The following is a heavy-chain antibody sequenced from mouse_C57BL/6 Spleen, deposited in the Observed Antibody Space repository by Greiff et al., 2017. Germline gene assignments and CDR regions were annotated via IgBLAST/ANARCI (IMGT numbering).Heavy chain of an antibody. D-gene: IGHD2-1*01. J-gene: IGHJ4*01. CDR2: ISSGSSTI. Sequence: EVKLVESGGGLVKPGGSLKLSCAASGFTFSDYGMHWVRQAPEKGLEWVAYISSGSSTIYYADTVQGRFTISRDNAKNTLFLQMTSLRSEDTDMYYCARTGKYGNYEDYYAMDYWGQGTSVTVSS. CDR3: ARTGKYGNYEDYYAMDY. V-gene: IGHV5-17*01. CDR1: GFTFSDYG.